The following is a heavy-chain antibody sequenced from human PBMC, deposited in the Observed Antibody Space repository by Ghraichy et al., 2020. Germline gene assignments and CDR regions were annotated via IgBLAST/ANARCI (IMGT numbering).Heavy chain of an antibody. CDR3: ARCIAVAGPYWQDYFDY. D-gene: IGHD6-19*01. CDR2: IDWDDDK. CDR1: GFSLSTSGMC. V-gene: IGHV2-70*01. J-gene: IGHJ4*02. Sequence: SGPTLVKPTQTLTLTCTFSGFSLSTSGMCVSWIRQPPGKALEWLALIDWDDDKYYSTSLKTRLTISKDTSKNQVVLTMTNMDPVDTATYYCARCIAVAGPYWQDYFDYWGQGTLVTVSS.